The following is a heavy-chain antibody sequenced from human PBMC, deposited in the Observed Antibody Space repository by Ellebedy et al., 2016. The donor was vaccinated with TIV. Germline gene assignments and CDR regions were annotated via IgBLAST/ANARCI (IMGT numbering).Heavy chain of an antibody. Sequence: GGSLRLXXAASGFTYETHGMHWVRQSPGKGMEWVAVISYDGANINYADSVKGRFTISRDNSKNTVFLQMNFLRPEDTAVYFCARDSGYSGYDKIDLWGQGTLVTVSS. CDR2: ISYDGANI. CDR3: ARDSGYSGYDKIDL. D-gene: IGHD5-12*01. CDR1: GFTYETHG. V-gene: IGHV3-30*03. J-gene: IGHJ5*02.